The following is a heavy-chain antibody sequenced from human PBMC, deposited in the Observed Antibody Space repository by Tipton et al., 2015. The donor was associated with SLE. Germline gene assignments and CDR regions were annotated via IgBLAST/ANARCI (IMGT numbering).Heavy chain of an antibody. CDR1: GASISTHY. CDR3: ARDSAVNFWYFDL. J-gene: IGHJ2*01. Sequence: TLSLTCTVSGASISTHYWSWIRQPPGKGLEWIGYISYTGNTNFNPSLKSRVTMSVATSKNQFSLRLTSVTAADPAMYYCARDSAVNFWYFDLWGRGTLVTVSS. V-gene: IGHV4-59*11. CDR2: ISYTGNT.